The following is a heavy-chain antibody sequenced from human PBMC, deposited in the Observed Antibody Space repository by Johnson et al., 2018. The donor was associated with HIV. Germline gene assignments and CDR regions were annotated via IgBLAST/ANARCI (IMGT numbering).Heavy chain of an antibody. J-gene: IGHJ3*02. D-gene: IGHD1-7*01. Sequence: QVQLVESGGGVVQPGRSLRLSCAASGFTFSSYGMHWVRQAPGKGLEWVAVIWYDGSNKYYADSVKGRFTISRDNAKNSLYLQMNILRAEDTSFYYCAKQRSWDQLELRGSAFDIWGQGTMVTVSS. CDR2: IWYDGSNK. CDR3: AKQRSWDQLELRGSAFDI. CDR1: GFTFSSYG. V-gene: IGHV3-33*03.